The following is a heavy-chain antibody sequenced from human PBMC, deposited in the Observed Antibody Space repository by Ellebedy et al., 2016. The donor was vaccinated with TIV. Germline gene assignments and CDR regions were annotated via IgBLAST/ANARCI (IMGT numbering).Heavy chain of an antibody. D-gene: IGHD4-23*01. CDR2: ISGRDGGT. Sequence: GESLKISXAASGFTFSNYAMNWVRQAPGKGLEWVSSISGRDGGTYYAGSVRGRFIISRDNSENTLYLQMKSLRPKDTALYFCAKGLGIEDGGPVNWGQGTLVTVSS. J-gene: IGHJ4*02. CDR1: GFTFSNYA. V-gene: IGHV3-23*01. CDR3: AKGLGIEDGGPVN.